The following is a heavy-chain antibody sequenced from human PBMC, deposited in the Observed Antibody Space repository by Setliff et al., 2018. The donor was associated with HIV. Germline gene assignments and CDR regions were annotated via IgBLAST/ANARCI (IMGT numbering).Heavy chain of an antibody. V-gene: IGHV3-48*01. CDR3: ARGWFDS. CDR2: ITSSGDAI. Sequence: GGSLRLSCAASELTFSNYAMTWVRQAPGKGLEWVSYITSSGDAIYYADSVKGRFTISRDNAKNSLYLQMNSLRAEDTAFYYCARGWFDSWGQGTLVTVSS. CDR1: ELTFSNYA. J-gene: IGHJ5*01.